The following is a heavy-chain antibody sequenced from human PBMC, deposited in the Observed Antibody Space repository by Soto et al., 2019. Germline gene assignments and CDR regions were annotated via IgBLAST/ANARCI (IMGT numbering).Heavy chain of an antibody. CDR1: GFTFSSYA. V-gene: IGHV3-23*01. D-gene: IGHD2-2*01. CDR2: ISGSGGST. CDR3: AKDMTVPRFFYYYYGMDV. J-gene: IGHJ6*02. Sequence: GESLKISCAASGFTFSSYAMSWVRQAPGKGLEWVSAISGSGGSTYYADSVKGRFTISRDNSKNTLYLQMSSLRAEDTAVYYCAKDMTVPRFFYYYYGMDVWGQGTTVTVSS.